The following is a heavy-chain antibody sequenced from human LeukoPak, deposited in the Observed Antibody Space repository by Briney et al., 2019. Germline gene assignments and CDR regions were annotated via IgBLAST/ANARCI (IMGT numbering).Heavy chain of an antibody. CDR2: INPNSGNT. J-gene: IGHJ4*02. Sequence: ASVKVSCKASGYTFTSYYMHWVRQAPGQGLEWMGWINPNSGNTGYAQKFQGRVTMTRNTSISTAYMELSSLRSEDTAVYYCARGPLNTDYWGQGTLVTVSS. CDR1: GYTFTSYY. CDR3: ARGPLNTDY. V-gene: IGHV1-8*02. D-gene: IGHD5-18*01.